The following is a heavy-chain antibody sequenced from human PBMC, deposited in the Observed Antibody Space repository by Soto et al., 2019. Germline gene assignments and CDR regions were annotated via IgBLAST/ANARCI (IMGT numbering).Heavy chain of an antibody. J-gene: IGHJ6*02. Sequence: GTSVKVSCKASGYSFTGCYMHWVRQAPEQGLEWMGWINPNSGGTNYAQKFQGWVTMTRDTSISTAYMELSRLRSDDTAVYYCARGYYYDSSGYYPGYYYYGMDVWGQGTTVTSP. CDR1: GYSFTGCY. D-gene: IGHD3-22*01. CDR3: ARGYYYDSSGYYPGYYYYGMDV. CDR2: INPNSGGT. V-gene: IGHV1-2*04.